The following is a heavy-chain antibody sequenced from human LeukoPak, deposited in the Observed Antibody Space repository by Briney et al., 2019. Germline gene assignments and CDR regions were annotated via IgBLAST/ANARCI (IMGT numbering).Heavy chain of an antibody. CDR2: INHSGST. Sequence: PSETLSLTCAVYGGSFSGYYWSWIRQPPGKGLEWIGEINHSGSTNYNPSLKSRVTISVDTSKNQFSLKLSSVTAADTAVYYCARVSGYAYYYYYYMDVWGKGTTVTVSS. CDR1: GGSFSGYY. CDR3: ARVSGYAYYYYYYMDV. J-gene: IGHJ6*03. V-gene: IGHV4-34*01. D-gene: IGHD3-9*01.